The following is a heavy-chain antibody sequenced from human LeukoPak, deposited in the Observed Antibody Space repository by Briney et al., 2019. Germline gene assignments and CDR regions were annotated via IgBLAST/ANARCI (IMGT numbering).Heavy chain of an antibody. J-gene: IGHJ4*02. CDR1: GFTFSSYA. Sequence: GGSLRLSCAASGFTFSSYAMSWVRQAPGKGLEWVSGISAGGGTNYADSVRGRFTISRDNSKNTLYLQMNSLRAEDTAVYYCAKEGLGYYYDYWGQGTLVTVSS. V-gene: IGHV3-23*01. D-gene: IGHD3-22*01. CDR2: ISAGGGT. CDR3: AKEGLGYYYDY.